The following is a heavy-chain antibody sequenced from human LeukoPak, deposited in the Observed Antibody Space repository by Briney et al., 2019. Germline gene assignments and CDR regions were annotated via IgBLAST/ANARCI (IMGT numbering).Heavy chain of an antibody. CDR3: AGGRSITLLRGVAMSDGFDI. Sequence: GGSLRLSCAASGFTFRYYNMNWVRQAPGKGLEWVSYISSGGSTIFYADSVKGRFTISRDNAKNLLFLQMNGLRAEDTALYYCAGGRSITLLRGVAMSDGFDIWGQGAMVAVSS. CDR2: ISSGGSTI. V-gene: IGHV3-48*01. D-gene: IGHD3-10*01. J-gene: IGHJ3*02. CDR1: GFTFRYYN.